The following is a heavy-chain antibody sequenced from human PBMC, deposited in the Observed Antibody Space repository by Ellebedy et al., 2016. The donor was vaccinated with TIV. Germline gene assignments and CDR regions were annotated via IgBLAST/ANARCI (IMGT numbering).Heavy chain of an antibody. Sequence: ASVKVSXKVSGDTFNNYAIIWVRQAPGQGLEWMGGIIPQFPSPYYAQKFQGRVSITADDPTTTVYLEMTGLTFDDTAVYYCARPREWATYRKALEFWGQGTLVSVSS. CDR1: GDTFNNYA. V-gene: IGHV1-69*13. D-gene: IGHD2-8*01. CDR3: ARPREWATYRKALEF. CDR2: IIPQFPSP. J-gene: IGHJ4*02.